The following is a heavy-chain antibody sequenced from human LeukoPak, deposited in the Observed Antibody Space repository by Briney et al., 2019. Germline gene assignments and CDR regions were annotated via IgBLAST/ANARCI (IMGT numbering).Heavy chain of an antibody. Sequence: PGGSPRLSCAASGFTFSRSAMTWVRQTPGKGLDWVSSISSSGNTYYADSVKGRFTISRDNSKNMLYLQMNSLRAEDTAVYYCAKYAEGSSGYYFDYWGQGTLVTVSS. V-gene: IGHV3-23*01. CDR1: GFTFSRSA. D-gene: IGHD3-22*01. CDR3: AKYAEGSSGYYFDY. CDR2: ISSSGNT. J-gene: IGHJ4*02.